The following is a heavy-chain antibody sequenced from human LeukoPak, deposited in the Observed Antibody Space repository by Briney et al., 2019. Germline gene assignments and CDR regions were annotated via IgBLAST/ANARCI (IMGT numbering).Heavy chain of an antibody. CDR2: IKQDGSEK. D-gene: IGHD2-15*01. CDR3: ASEDCSGGSCYLDY. V-gene: IGHV3-7*01. J-gene: IGHJ4*02. CDR1: GFTFSSYW. Sequence: GGSLRLSCAASGFTFSSYWMSWVRQAPGKGLEWVANIKQDGSEKYYVDSVEGRFTISRDNAKNSLYLQMNSLRAEDTAVYYCASEDCSGGSCYLDYWGQGTLVTVSS.